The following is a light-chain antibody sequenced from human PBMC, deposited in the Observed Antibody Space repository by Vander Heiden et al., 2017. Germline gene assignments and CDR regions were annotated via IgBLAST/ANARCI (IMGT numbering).Light chain of an antibody. CDR1: QSISSY. CDR3: QQTDSNPSLT. CDR2: AAS. V-gene: IGKV1-39*01. J-gene: IGKJ4*01. Sequence: DIQMTQSPSSLSASVGDRVTITCRASQSISSYLNWYQQKPGKAPKLLIYAASSLQSGVPSRFSGSGYGKDFTLTISSRQPEDFASYYCQQTDSNPSLTFGGGTKVEIK.